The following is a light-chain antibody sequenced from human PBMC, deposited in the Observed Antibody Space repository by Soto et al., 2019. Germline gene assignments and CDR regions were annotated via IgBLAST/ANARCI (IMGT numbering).Light chain of an antibody. V-gene: IGKV3-15*01. CDR2: GAS. CDR3: QQYTNWPPWT. CDR1: QSVSSN. Sequence: RVRTQSPATLSVSPGERATLSCRASQSVSSNLAWYQQKPGQAPRLLIYGASTRATGIPARFSGSGSGTEFTLTISSLQSEDFAVYYCQQYTNWPPWTFGQGTKVDIK. J-gene: IGKJ1*01.